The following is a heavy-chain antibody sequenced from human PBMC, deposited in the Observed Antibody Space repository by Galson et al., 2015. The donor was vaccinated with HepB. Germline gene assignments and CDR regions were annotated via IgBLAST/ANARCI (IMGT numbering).Heavy chain of an antibody. J-gene: IGHJ4*02. CDR1: GYGFTSYW. V-gene: IGHV5-10-1*01. CDR2: IDPSDSYT. CDR3: ASIEGDGYDSDY. Sequence: QSGAEVKKPGESLRISCKGSGYGFTSYWISWVRQMPGKGLEWMGRIDPSDSYTNYSPSFQGHVTISADKSIGTAYLQWSSLKASDTAMYYCASIEGDGYDSDYWGQGTLVTVSS. D-gene: IGHD5-24*01.